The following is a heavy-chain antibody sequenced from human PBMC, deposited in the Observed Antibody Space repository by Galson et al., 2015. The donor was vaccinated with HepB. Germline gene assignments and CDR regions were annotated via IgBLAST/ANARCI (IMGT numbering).Heavy chain of an antibody. J-gene: IGHJ6*02. V-gene: IGHV4-34*01. CDR3: ARVVRGVMRFPNYYYYGMDV. Sequence: ETLSLTCAVYGGSFSDYYWSWIRQSPGKGLEWIGEINHSGTANYNPSLKSRVSLLVDTSKNQFALKVGSVAAADTAVYYCARVVRGVMRFPNYYYYGMDVWGQGTSVTVSS. CDR1: GGSFSDYY. CDR2: INHSGTA. D-gene: IGHD3-10*01.